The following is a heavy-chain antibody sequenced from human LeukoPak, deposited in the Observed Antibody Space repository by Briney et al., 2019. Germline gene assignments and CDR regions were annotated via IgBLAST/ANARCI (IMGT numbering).Heavy chain of an antibody. D-gene: IGHD3-22*01. CDR3: ARGYYDSSGYYYFDY. CDR1: GDSISSSTYY. J-gene: IGHJ4*02. Sequence: SETLSLTCIVSGDSISSSTYYWGWIRQPPGKGLEWIGYIYYSGSTYYNPSLKSRVTISVDTSKNQFSLKLSSVTAADTAVYYCARGYYDSSGYYYFDYWGQGTLVTVSS. CDR2: IYYSGST. V-gene: IGHV4-30-4*08.